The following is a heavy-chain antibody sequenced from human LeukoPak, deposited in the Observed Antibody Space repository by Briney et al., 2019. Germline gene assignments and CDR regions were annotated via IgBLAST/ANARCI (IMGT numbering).Heavy chain of an antibody. Sequence: ASVKVSCKASGYTFTGYYMHWVRQAPGQGLEWMGWISAYNGNTNYAQKLQGRVTMTTDTSTSTAYMELRSLRSDDTAVYYCASPADCTNGVCYVELDYWGQGTLVTVSS. D-gene: IGHD2-8*01. CDR1: GYTFTGYY. J-gene: IGHJ4*02. CDR3: ASPADCTNGVCYVELDY. V-gene: IGHV1-18*04. CDR2: ISAYNGNT.